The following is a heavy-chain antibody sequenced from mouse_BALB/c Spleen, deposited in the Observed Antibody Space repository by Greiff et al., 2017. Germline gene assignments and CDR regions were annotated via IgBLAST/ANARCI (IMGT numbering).Heavy chain of an antibody. V-gene: IGHV1S127*01. J-gene: IGHJ1*01. CDR2: IDPSDSET. CDR3: ARCYYGYRKYFDV. D-gene: IGHD1-2*01. CDR1: GYSFTSYW. Sequence: QVQLQQSGPQLVRPGASVKISCKASGYSFTSYWMHWVKQRPGQGLEWIGMIDPSDSETRLNQKFKDKATLTVDKSSSTAYMQLSRPTSEDSAVYYCARCYYGYRKYFDVWGAGTTVTVSS.